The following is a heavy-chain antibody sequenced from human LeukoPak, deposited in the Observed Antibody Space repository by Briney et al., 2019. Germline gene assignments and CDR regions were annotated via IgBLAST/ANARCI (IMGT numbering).Heavy chain of an antibody. CDR2: ISGSGGST. CDR3: AKDRWLDYTTSSRPFDH. D-gene: IGHD3-22*01. V-gene: IGHV3-23*01. CDR1: GFTFSSYA. J-gene: IGHJ4*02. Sequence: GGSLRLSCAASGFTFSSYAMSWVRQAPGKGLEWVSAISGSGGSTYYADSVKGRFTISRDNSKNTMYLQMNSLRAEDTAVYYCAKDRWLDYTTSSRPFDHWGQGTRVTVSS.